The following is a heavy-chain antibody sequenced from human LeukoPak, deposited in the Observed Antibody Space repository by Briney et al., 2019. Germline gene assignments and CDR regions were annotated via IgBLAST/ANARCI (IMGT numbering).Heavy chain of an antibody. Sequence: GGSLRLSCAASGFAFSYFPMHLVRQAPGKGLYWVAVISYDGRAEYYAESVKGRFIISRDNSKNTLYLQMNSLRAEDTAVYYCAKDGGYYDTSGDYFDNWGQGTRVTVSS. CDR3: AKDGGYYDTSGDYFDN. CDR2: ISYDGRAE. CDR1: GFAFSYFP. V-gene: IGHV3-30-3*02. J-gene: IGHJ4*02. D-gene: IGHD3-22*01.